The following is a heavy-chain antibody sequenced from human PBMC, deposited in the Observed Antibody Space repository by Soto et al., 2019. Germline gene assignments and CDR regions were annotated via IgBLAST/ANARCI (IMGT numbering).Heavy chain of an antibody. J-gene: IGHJ4*02. CDR3: ARHGPIAAAGTVFDY. CDR1: GGSISSGGYY. D-gene: IGHD6-13*01. CDR2: IYYSGST. Sequence: TLSLTCTVSGGSISSGGYYWSWIRQHPGKGLEWIGYIYYSGSTYYNPSLKSRVTISVDTSKNQFSLKLSSVTAADTAVYYCARHGPIAAAGTVFDYWGQGTLVTVSS. V-gene: IGHV4-31*03.